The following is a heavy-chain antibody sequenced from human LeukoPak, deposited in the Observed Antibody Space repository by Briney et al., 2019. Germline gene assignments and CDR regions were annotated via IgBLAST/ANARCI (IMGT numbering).Heavy chain of an antibody. V-gene: IGHV3-48*04. J-gene: IGHJ4*02. CDR3: ARDSLTSGWDFDY. CDR2: ISSGSSSV. CDR1: GFTFRSFA. Sequence: GGSLRLSCVASGFTFRSFAMNWVRQGPGKGLEWVSYISSGSSSVYYADSVKGRLTISRDDAKNSLFLQMNSLRAEDTAVYYCARDSLTSGWDFDYWGQGTLVTVSS. D-gene: IGHD6-19*01.